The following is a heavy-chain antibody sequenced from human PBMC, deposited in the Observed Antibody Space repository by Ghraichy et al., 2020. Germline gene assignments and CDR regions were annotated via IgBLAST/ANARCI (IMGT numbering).Heavy chain of an antibody. CDR2: INHSGST. V-gene: IGHV4-34*01. CDR1: GGSFSGYY. J-gene: IGHJ6*02. D-gene: IGHD6-6*01. Sequence: SETLSLTCAVYGGSFSGYYWSWIRQPPGKGLEWIGEINHSGSTNYNPSLKSRVTILVDTSKNQFSLKLNSVTAADTAVYYCARARIEYSSSSGGMDVWGQGTTVTVSS. CDR3: ARARIEYSSSSGGMDV.